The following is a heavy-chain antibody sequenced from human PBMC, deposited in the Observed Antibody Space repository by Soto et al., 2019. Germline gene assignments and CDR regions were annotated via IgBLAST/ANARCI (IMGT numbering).Heavy chain of an antibody. V-gene: IGHV4-31*03. CDR2: IYYSGST. CDR1: CGSISSGGYY. Sequence: SETLSVTCTVSCGSISSGGYYWSWIRQHPGKGLEWIGYIYYSGSTYYNPSLKSRVTISVDTSKNQFSLKLSSVTAADTAVYYCAGCTHNWFDPRGQRTPVTVSS. J-gene: IGHJ5*02. D-gene: IGHD2-8*01. CDR3: AGCTHNWFDP.